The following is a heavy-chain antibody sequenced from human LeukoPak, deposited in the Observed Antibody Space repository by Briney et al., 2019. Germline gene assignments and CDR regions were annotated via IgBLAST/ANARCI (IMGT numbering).Heavy chain of an antibody. CDR3: ARPELPGWSVLFDF. Sequence: SQTLSLTCAISGDSVSRNTAGWNWIRQSPSRGLEWLGRTYYRSKWYSDFAPSVRNRITINPDTSKNQFSLQLNSVTPEDTAVYYCARPELPGWSVLFDFWGQGTLVTVSS. D-gene: IGHD2-15*01. CDR2: TYYRSKWYS. J-gene: IGHJ4*02. CDR1: GDSVSRNTAG. V-gene: IGHV6-1*01.